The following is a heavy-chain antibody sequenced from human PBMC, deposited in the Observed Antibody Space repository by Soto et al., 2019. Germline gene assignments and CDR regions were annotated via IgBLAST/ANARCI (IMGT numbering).Heavy chain of an antibody. D-gene: IGHD3-22*01. CDR1: GGSIRSSSYY. V-gene: IGHV4-39*01. CDR3: ARQGYYYDSSGYPFQGGY. Sequence: PSETLSLTCTVSGGSIRSSSYYWGWIRQPPGKGLEWIGSIYYSGGTYYNPSLKSRVTISVDTSKNQFSLKLSSVTAADTAVYYCARQGYYYDSSGYPFQGGYWGQGTLVTVSS. J-gene: IGHJ4*02. CDR2: IYYSGGT.